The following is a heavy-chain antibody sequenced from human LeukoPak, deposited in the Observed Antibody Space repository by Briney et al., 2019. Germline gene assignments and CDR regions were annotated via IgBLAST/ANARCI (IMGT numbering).Heavy chain of an antibody. CDR2: VSSSSSTM. V-gene: IGHV3-48*01. Sequence: GGSLRLSCAASGFTFSSYAMSWVRQAPGKGLEWVSYVSSSSSTMYYADSVKGRFTISRDNAKNSLYLQMNSLRVEDTAVYYCARDNPSFYRNEIDFWGQGTLVTVSS. J-gene: IGHJ4*02. CDR1: GFTFSSYA. D-gene: IGHD4-11*01. CDR3: ARDNPSFYRNEIDF.